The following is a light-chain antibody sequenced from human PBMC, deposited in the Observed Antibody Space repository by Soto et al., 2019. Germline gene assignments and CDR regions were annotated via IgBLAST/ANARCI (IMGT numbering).Light chain of an antibody. J-gene: IGKJ1*01. V-gene: IGKV2-30*01. CDR2: TVS. CDR1: QSVVYSDGNAY. Sequence: EVVMTQSPPSLPVTLGQPAAISCRSSQSVVYSDGNAYLNWFHQRPGQSPRRLIYTVSKRDSGVPHRFSGDGSGPGFTVNIRRVEAEDVGIYYCMQGTYWPPTCGQGTKVEI. CDR3: MQGTYWPPT.